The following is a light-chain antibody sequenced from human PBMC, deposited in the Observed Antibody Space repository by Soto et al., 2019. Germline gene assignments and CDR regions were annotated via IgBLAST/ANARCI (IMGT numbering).Light chain of an antibody. J-gene: IGKJ1*01. Sequence: EIQSTLSSGTLSPSPGERPTLSCRASQSLSNNYFARYYQKRDQAPRLLIVGASNSTTGIPDPLNRIRSGAYFSPTITSLGPEDFGVYYCQQYGSSGTFGQGTKVDIK. CDR1: QSLSNNY. CDR2: GAS. V-gene: IGKV3-20*01. CDR3: QQYGSSGT.